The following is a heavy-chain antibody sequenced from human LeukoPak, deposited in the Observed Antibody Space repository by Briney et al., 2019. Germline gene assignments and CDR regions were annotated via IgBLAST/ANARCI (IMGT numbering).Heavy chain of an antibody. CDR3: ARRGGDYFDFDY. D-gene: IGHD4-17*01. Sequence: SETLSLTCTVSGGSISSSSYYWGWIRQPPGKGLEWIGSIYYSGSTYYNPSLKSRVTISVDTSKNQFSLKLSSVTAADTAVYYCARRGGDYFDFDYWGQGTLVTVSS. CDR2: IYYSGST. J-gene: IGHJ4*02. V-gene: IGHV4-39*01. CDR1: GGSISSSSYY.